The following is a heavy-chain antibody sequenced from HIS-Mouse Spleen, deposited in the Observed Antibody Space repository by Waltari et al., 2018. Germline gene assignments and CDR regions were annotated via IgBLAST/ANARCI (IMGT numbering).Heavy chain of an antibody. CDR2: IYYSGST. Sequence: QLQLQESGPGLVKPSETLSLTCTVSGGSISSSSYYWGWFRQPPGKGLEWIGSIYYSGSTYYNPSRKSRVTISVDTSKNQFSLKLSSVTAADTAVYYCARDRFSSGWPCDAFDIWGQGTMVTVSS. V-gene: IGHV4-39*07. CDR3: ARDRFSSGWPCDAFDI. D-gene: IGHD6-19*01. J-gene: IGHJ3*02. CDR1: GGSISSSSYY.